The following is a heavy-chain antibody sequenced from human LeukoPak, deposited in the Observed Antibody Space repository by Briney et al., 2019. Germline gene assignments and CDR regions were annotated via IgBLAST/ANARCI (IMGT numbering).Heavy chain of an antibody. CDR3: ARAWGGGTYGMDV. J-gene: IGHJ6*02. V-gene: IGHV4-59*12. D-gene: IGHD2-15*01. Sequence: SETLSLTCTVSGGSISSYYWSWIRQPPGKGLEWIGYIYYSGSTNYNPSLKSRVTISVDRSKNQFSLKLSSVTAADTAVYYCARAWGGGTYGMDVWGQGTTVTVSS. CDR1: GGSISSYY. CDR2: IYYSGST.